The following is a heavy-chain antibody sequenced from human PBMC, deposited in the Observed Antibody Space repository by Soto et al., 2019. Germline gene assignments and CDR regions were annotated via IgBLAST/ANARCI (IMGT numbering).Heavy chain of an antibody. D-gene: IGHD4-17*01. CDR1: GGSINSGDYC. Sequence: QVQLQEPGPGLVKPSQTLSLTCTVSGGSINSGDYCWNWIRQRPGEGLEWIGYICYSGGTYYNPSLNSRVTISVDTTNNHFSLKMSSLTPADTAVYYCARGPSVTTVFCHFDLWGRGTLITVSS. CDR2: ICYSGGT. V-gene: IGHV4-31*03. CDR3: ARGPSVTTVFCHFDL. J-gene: IGHJ2*01.